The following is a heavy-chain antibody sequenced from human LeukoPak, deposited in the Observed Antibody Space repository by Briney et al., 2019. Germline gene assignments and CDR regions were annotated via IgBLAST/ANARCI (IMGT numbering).Heavy chain of an antibody. J-gene: IGHJ4*02. V-gene: IGHV4-59*12. CDR1: GGSTSSYY. CDR3: ARGNYDFWSGLKTPVRD. D-gene: IGHD3-3*01. CDR2: IYYSGST. Sequence: SETLSLTCTVSGGSTSSYYWSWIRQPPGKGLEWIGYIYYSGSTNYNPSLKSRVTISVDTSKNQFSLKLSSVTAADTAVYYCARGNYDFWSGLKTPVRDWGQGTLVTVSS.